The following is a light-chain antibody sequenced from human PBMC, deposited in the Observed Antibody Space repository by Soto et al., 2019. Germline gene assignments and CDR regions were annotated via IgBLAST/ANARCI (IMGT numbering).Light chain of an antibody. CDR1: QSVDSW. V-gene: IGKV1-5*03. Sequence: DFQMTQSPSTLSASVGDRATITCRASQSVDSWLAWYQQKPGKAPKVLIYKASTLESGVPSRFSGSGSGTEFTLTITNVQPEDVATYHCQQYSLFSPTTFGQGTRVEIK. CDR2: KAS. J-gene: IGKJ2*01. CDR3: QQYSLFSPTT.